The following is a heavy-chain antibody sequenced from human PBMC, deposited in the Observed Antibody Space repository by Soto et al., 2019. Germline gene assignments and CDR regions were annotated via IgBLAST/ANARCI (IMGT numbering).Heavy chain of an antibody. J-gene: IGHJ6*03. D-gene: IGHD5-18*01. CDR1: GFTFSSYG. Sequence: QVQLVESGGGVVQPGRSPRLSCAASGFTFSSYGMHWVRQAPGKGLEWVAVIWYDGSNKYYADSVKGRFTISRDNSKNTLYLQMNSLRAEDTAVYYCARAGYSYGYNYYYYMDVWGKGTTVTVSS. CDR2: IWYDGSNK. CDR3: ARAGYSYGYNYYYYMDV. V-gene: IGHV3-33*01.